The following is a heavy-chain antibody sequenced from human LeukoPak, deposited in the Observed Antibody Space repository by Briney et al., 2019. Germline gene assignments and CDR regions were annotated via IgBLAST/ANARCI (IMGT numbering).Heavy chain of an antibody. D-gene: IGHD5-24*01. V-gene: IGHV3-43*01. CDR3: ATERDGHKDGLAH. CDR2: IRGAATT. J-gene: IGHJ4*02. CDR1: GFNFNAYT. Sequence: GGSLRLACATSGFNFNAYTMHWVRQAPGKGLEWVSFIRGAATTNYADSVKGRFTVSSDNSKNSLYLQMNSLRPEDSDLYYCATERDGHKDGLAHWGRGTLVTVSS.